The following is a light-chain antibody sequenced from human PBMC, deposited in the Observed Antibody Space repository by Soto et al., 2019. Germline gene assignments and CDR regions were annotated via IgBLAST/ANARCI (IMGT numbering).Light chain of an antibody. CDR2: GAS. J-gene: IGKJ4*01. CDR3: QHYSGSPLT. CDR1: QSVSNTY. Sequence: IVLTQSPGTLSLSPGERGTLSCRASQSVSNTYLAWYQQKSGQAPRLLIYGASSRATGIPDRFSGSGSGTDFTLTISRMEPEDFAVYYCQHYSGSPLTFGGGTRWIS. V-gene: IGKV3-20*01.